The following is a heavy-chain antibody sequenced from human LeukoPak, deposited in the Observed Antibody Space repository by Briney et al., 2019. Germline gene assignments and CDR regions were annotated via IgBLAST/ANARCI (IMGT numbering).Heavy chain of an antibody. J-gene: IGHJ5*02. CDR3: ARAGQHYGDYVEFWIDP. CDR1: GFTFSTYW. V-gene: IGHV3-74*01. CDR2: INSDGSST. Sequence: PGGSLRLSCAASGFTFSTYWMHWVRQAPGKGLVWVSRINSDGSSTSYADSVKGRFTISRDNAKNTLYLQMNSLRAEDMAVYYCARAGQHYGDYVEFWIDPWGQGTLVTVSS. D-gene: IGHD4-17*01.